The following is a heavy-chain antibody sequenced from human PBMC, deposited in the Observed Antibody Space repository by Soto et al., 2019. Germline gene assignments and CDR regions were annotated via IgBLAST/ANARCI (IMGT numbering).Heavy chain of an antibody. CDR2: IIPIFGTA. CDR3: ARGICSGGSCYHNWFDP. CDR1: GVTFSSYA. V-gene: IGHV1-69*13. Sequence: SVKGSCKDSGVTFSSYANSWVRQAPGQGLEWMGGIIPIFGTANYAQKLQGRVTITADESTSTAYMELSSLRSEDTAVYYCARGICSGGSCYHNWFDPWGQGTLVTVSS. J-gene: IGHJ5*02. D-gene: IGHD2-15*01.